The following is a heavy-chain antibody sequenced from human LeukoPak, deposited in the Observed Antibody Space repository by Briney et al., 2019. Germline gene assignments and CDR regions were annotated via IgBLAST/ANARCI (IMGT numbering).Heavy chain of an antibody. D-gene: IGHD7-27*01. Sequence: ASVKVSCKASGYTFTSYAMHWVRQAPGQRLEWMGWINAGNGNTKYSQKFQGRVTITRDTSASTAYMELSSLRSEDTAVYYCARGPPNWGMVGYWGQGALVTVSS. CDR3: ARGPPNWGMVGY. CDR2: INAGNGNT. J-gene: IGHJ4*02. V-gene: IGHV1-3*01. CDR1: GYTFTSYA.